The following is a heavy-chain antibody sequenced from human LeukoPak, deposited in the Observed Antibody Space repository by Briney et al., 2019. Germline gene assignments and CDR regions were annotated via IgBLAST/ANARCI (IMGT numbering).Heavy chain of an antibody. J-gene: IGHJ4*02. V-gene: IGHV1-69*01. Sequence: GASVKVSCKASGGTFSSYAISWVRQAPGQGLEWMGGIIPIFGTANYAQKFQGRVTITADESTSTAYMELSSLRSEDTAVYYCARDLVVPAAMFGRQDNGIDYWGQGTLVTVSS. CDR1: GGTFSSYA. CDR2: IIPIFGTA. D-gene: IGHD2-2*01. CDR3: ARDLVVPAAMFGRQDNGIDY.